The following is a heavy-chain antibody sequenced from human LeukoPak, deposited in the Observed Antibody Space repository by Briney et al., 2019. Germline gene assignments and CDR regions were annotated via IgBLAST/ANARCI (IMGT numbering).Heavy chain of an antibody. CDR3: ARHAWELLYDY. D-gene: IGHD1-26*01. J-gene: IGHJ4*02. CDR2: IYYSGST. Sequence: SETLSLTCTVSGGSISSYYWSWIRQPPGKGLEWIGSIYYSGSTYYNPSLKSRVTISVDTSKNQFSLKLSSATAADTAVYYCARHAWELLYDYWGQGTLVTVSS. V-gene: IGHV4-59*05. CDR1: GGSISSYY.